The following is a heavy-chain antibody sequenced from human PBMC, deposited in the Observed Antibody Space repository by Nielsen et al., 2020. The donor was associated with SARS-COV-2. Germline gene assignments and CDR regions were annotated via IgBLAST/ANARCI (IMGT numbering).Heavy chain of an antibody. V-gene: IGHV4-59*08. CDR3: ARSGPRRNNAFDI. CDR2: IYYNGNT. J-gene: IGHJ3*02. D-gene: IGHD1-26*01. Sequence: SETLSLTCTVSGGSMSYYYWSWFRQPPGKGLEWIGYIYYNGNTNYNPSLKSRVTISVDTSKNQFSLKVTSVTAADTAVYYCARSGPRRNNAFDIWGQGSMVTVSS. CDR1: GGSMSYYY.